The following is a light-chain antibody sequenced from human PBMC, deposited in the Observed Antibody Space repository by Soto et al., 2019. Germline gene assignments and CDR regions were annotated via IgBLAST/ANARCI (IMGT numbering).Light chain of an antibody. V-gene: IGKV1-39*01. CDR2: AAS. CDR3: QQSYRSPYT. CDR1: QSINIY. J-gene: IGKJ2*01. Sequence: IQLTQSPSSLSASVGDRVTVTCRASQSINIYLNWYQQKPGKAPTLLIYAASSLQSGVPSRFSGGGSRTDFTLTISSPQTEDFATYYCQQSYRSPYTFGQGTKLEI.